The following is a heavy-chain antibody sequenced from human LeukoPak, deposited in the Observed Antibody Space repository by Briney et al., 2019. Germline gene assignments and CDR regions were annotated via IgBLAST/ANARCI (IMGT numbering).Heavy chain of an antibody. CDR3: AKDSIAAAGNVLCYYYYGMDV. V-gene: IGHV3-30*18. Sequence: GGSLRLSCAASGFTFSSYGMHWVRQAPGKGLEWVAVISYDGSNKYYADSVKGRFTISRDNSKNTLYLQMNSLRAEDTAVYYCAKDSIAAAGNVLCYYYYGMDVWGQGTTVTVSS. D-gene: IGHD6-13*01. J-gene: IGHJ6*02. CDR1: GFTFSSYG. CDR2: ISYDGSNK.